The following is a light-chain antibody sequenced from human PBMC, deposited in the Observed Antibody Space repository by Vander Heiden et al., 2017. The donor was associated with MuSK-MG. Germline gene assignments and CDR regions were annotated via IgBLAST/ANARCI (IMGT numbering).Light chain of an antibody. CDR3: SSYASSGSVV. Sequence: QSALTQAASVSGSPGQSVTISCTGTSSDVGGYNYVSWYQQYPGKAPKLRMYDVSNRPSGVSNRFSGSKSGNTASLTISGLQAEDEADYYCSSYASSGSVVIGGGSKLTVL. J-gene: IGLJ2*01. V-gene: IGLV2-14*03. CDR2: DVS. CDR1: SSDVGGYNY.